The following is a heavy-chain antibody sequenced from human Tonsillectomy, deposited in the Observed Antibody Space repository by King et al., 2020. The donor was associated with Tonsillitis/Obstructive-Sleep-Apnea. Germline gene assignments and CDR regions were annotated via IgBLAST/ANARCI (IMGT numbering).Heavy chain of an antibody. J-gene: IGHJ6*02. CDR2: IDHSGST. Sequence: VQLQQWGAGLLKPSETLSLSCAVYGESFSGYYWNWIRQPPGKGLEWIGEIDHSGSTNYNSSLKSRVTITVDTSKNQFSLILRSVTAADTAVYYCARGGEVSGTGMDVWGQGTTVTVSS. CDR1: GESFSGYY. V-gene: IGHV4-34*01. CDR3: ARGGEVSGTGMDV. D-gene: IGHD6-25*01.